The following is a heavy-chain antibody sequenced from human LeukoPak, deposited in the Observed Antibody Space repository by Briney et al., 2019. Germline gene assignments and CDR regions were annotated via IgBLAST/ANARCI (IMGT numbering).Heavy chain of an antibody. CDR1: GFTFSSYW. D-gene: IGHD6-19*01. CDR3: ARDLAVAGSYFQH. V-gene: IGHV3-7*01. CDR2: IQQDGSEK. Sequence: GGSLRLSCAASGFTFSSYWMSWVRQAPGKGLEWVANIQQDGSEKYYVDSVKGRFTISRDNAKNSLYLQMNSLRAEDTAVYYCARDLAVAGSYFQHWGQGTLVTVSS. J-gene: IGHJ1*01.